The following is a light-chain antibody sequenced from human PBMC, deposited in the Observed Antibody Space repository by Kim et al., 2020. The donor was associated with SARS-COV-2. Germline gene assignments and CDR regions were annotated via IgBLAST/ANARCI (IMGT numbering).Light chain of an antibody. CDR3: QVWDSSSDHPVV. CDR1: NIGSKS. J-gene: IGLJ2*01. Sequence: SYELTQPPSVSVAPGKTARITCGGNNIGSKSVHWYQQKPGQAPVLVISYDSDRPSGIPERFSGSNSGNTATLTISRVEAGDEADYYCQVWDSSSDHPVVFGGGTKLTV. CDR2: YDS. V-gene: IGLV3-21*04.